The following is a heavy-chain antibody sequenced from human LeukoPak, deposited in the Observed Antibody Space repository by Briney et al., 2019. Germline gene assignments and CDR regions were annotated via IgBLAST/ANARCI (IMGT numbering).Heavy chain of an antibody. CDR1: GFTVSSNY. V-gene: IGHV3-53*04. J-gene: IGHJ4*02. CDR3: ARDHDYSNYGLGY. CDR2: FYSGGST. D-gene: IGHD4-11*01. Sequence: GGSLRLSCAASGFTVSSNYMSWVRQAPGKGLEWVSVFYSGGSTYYADSVKGRFTISRHNSKNTLYLQMNSLRAEDTAVYYCARDHDYSNYGLGYWGQGTLVTVSS.